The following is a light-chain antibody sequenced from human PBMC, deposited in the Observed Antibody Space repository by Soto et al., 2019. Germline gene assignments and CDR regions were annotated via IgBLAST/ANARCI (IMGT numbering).Light chain of an antibody. Sequence: EVVLTQSPDTLSLPPGERATLSCRASQSISTYLAWYQQKPGQAPRLLIYDASSRATGIPARFSGSGSGTDFPLNISRLEPEDFAVYYCQQRGDWPPITFGQGARLEIK. V-gene: IGKV3-11*01. CDR1: QSISTY. CDR2: DAS. J-gene: IGKJ5*01. CDR3: QQRGDWPPIT.